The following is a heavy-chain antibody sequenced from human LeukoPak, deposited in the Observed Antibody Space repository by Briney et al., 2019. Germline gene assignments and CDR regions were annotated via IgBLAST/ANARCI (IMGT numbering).Heavy chain of an antibody. CDR3: ARAGELRYMDV. D-gene: IGHD3-16*01. V-gene: IGHV3-11*04. CDR2: IKGTGLTT. CDR1: GFIFSDYY. Sequence: GGSLRLSCVASGFIFSDYYMSWIRQAPGKGLEWVSTIKGTGLTTYYADSVKGRFTITRDNAKNSLFLQMSSLRADDTAIYYCARAGELRYMDVWGKGTAVTVSS. J-gene: IGHJ6*03.